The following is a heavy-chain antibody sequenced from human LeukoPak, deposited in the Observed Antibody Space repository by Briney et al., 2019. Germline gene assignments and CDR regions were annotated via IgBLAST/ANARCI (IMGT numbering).Heavy chain of an antibody. CDR2: ISGSGGST. CDR3: ARDIKYNWNYVDY. CDR1: GFTFSNYA. D-gene: IGHD1-20*01. V-gene: IGHV3-23*01. J-gene: IGHJ4*02. Sequence: GGSLRLSCAASGFTFSNYAMSWVRQAPGKGPEWVSAISGSGGSTYYADSVKGRFTIFRDNSKSTLYLQMNSLRAEDTAVYYCARDIKYNWNYVDYWGQGTLVTVSS.